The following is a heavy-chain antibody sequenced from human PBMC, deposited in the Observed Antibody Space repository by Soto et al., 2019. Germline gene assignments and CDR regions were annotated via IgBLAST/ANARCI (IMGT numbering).Heavy chain of an antibody. CDR2: VSTDGNNK. CDR3: ARDFRAGGIGESDP. J-gene: IGHJ5*02. V-gene: IGHV3-30-3*01. Sequence: QVQVVESGGGVVQPGRSLRLSCAASGFTFSSYSMHWVRQAPGKGLQWVAVVSTDGNNKYYANSVKGRFTISRDNSKKTVYLQMNSLSAEDTAVYYCARDFRAGGIGESDPWGQGTLVTVSS. CDR1: GFTFSSYS. D-gene: IGHD3-10*01.